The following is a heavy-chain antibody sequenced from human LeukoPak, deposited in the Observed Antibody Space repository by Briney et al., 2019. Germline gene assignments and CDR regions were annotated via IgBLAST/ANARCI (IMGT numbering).Heavy chain of an antibody. CDR2: INPSGGST. V-gene: IGHV1-46*01. CDR1: GYTFTSYY. J-gene: IGHJ6*03. D-gene: IGHD2-2*01. CDR3: ARDRFCSSTSCLEDYYYYYYMDV. Sequence: ASVKVSCKASGYTFTSYYMHWVRQAPGQGLEWMGIINPSGGSTSYAQKFQGRVTMTTDTSTSTAYMELRSLRSDDTAVYYCARDRFCSSTSCLEDYYYYYYMDVWGKGTTVTVSS.